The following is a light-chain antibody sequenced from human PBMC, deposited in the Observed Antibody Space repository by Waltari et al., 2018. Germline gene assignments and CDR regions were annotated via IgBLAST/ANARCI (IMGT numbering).Light chain of an antibody. V-gene: IGKV1-5*03. CDR2: KAS. Sequence: DIQMTQSPSNMSAAVGDSVTITCRASESINTWLAWYQQKPGKAPKLLIYKASTLESGVPSRFSGGGSGTEFTLSISSLQPDDFATYYCQQYNRFWTFGQGTRVQVK. J-gene: IGKJ1*01. CDR1: ESINTW. CDR3: QQYNRFWT.